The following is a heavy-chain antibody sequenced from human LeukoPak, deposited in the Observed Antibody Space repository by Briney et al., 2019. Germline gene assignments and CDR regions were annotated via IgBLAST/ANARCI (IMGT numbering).Heavy chain of an antibody. J-gene: IGHJ6*03. V-gene: IGHV1-69*05. Sequence: ASVTVSCKASGGTFSSYAISWVRQAPGQGLEWMGGIIPIFGTANYAQKFQGRVTITTDESTSTAYMELSSLRSEDTAVYYCAREGDSNYSYYYYYYMDVWGKGTTVTVSS. CDR3: AREGDSNYSYYYYYYMDV. D-gene: IGHD4-11*01. CDR2: IIPIFGTA. CDR1: GGTFSSYA.